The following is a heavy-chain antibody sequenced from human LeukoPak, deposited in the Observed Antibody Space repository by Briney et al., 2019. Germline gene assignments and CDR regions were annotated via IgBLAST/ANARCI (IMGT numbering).Heavy chain of an antibody. Sequence: GGSLRLSCAASGFTFSSYAMSWVCQAPGKGLEWVSAISGSGGSTYYADSVKGRFTISRDNSKNTLYLQMNSLRAEDTAVYYCAKTDIVVVPAAIDGVFDYWGQGTLVTVSS. D-gene: IGHD2-2*02. CDR3: AKTDIVVVPAAIDGVFDY. CDR2: ISGSGGST. J-gene: IGHJ4*02. V-gene: IGHV3-23*01. CDR1: GFTFSSYA.